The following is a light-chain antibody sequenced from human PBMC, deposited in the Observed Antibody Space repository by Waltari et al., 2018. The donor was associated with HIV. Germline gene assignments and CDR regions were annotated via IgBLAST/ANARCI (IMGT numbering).Light chain of an antibody. CDR3: QVWDPSGDHLI. CDR1: NIGTKS. Sequence: SYVLTQPPSVSVAPGKTARITCGGNNIGTKSLHWYQQKPGQAPVLVIYYDSVRPSGIPERFSGSNSGNSATLTIIRVEAGDEADYYCQVWDPSGDHLIFGGGTKLTVL. CDR2: YDS. J-gene: IGLJ2*01. V-gene: IGLV3-21*04.